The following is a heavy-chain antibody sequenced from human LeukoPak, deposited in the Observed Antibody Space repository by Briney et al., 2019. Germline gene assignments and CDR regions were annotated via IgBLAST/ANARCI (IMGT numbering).Heavy chain of an antibody. CDR3: AKGYYDSSGYLDVGDAFEI. D-gene: IGHD3-22*01. Sequence: PGGSLRLSCAASGFTFDDYAMHWVRQAPGKGLEWVSGISWNSGSIGYADSVKGRFTISRDNAKNSLYLQMNSLRAEDTALYYCAKGYYDSSGYLDVGDAFEIWGQGTMVTVSS. J-gene: IGHJ3*02. V-gene: IGHV3-9*01. CDR1: GFTFDDYA. CDR2: ISWNSGSI.